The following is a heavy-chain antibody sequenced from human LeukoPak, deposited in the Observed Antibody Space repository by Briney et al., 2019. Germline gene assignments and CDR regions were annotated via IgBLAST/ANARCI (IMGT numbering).Heavy chain of an antibody. D-gene: IGHD2-15*01. CDR2: IFHSGST. Sequence: SETLSLTCAVSGDSISSGGYSWSWIRQPPGKGLEWIGYIFHSGSTYYNPSLKSRVTISVDTSKNQFSLKLSSVTAADTAVYYCARGGGILGFDYWGQGTLVTVSS. CDR1: GDSISSGGYS. V-gene: IGHV4-30-2*05. J-gene: IGHJ4*02. CDR3: ARGGGILGFDY.